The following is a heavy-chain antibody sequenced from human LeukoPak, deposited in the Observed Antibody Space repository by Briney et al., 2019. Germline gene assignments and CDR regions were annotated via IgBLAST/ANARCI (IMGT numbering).Heavy chain of an antibody. Sequence: ASVKVSCKASGYTFTSYGISCVRQAPGQGLEWMGWISAYNGNTNYAQKLQGRVTMTTDTSTSTAYMELRSLRSDATAVYYCARVVYCSGCSCYRENDYRGQGTLVTVSS. CDR2: ISAYNGNT. V-gene: IGHV1-18*01. D-gene: IGHD2-15*01. CDR1: GYTFTSYG. CDR3: ARVVYCSGCSCYRENDY. J-gene: IGHJ4*02.